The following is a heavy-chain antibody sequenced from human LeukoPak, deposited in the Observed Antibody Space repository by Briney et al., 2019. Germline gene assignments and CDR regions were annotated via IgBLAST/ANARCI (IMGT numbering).Heavy chain of an antibody. CDR2: VYFTGTT. Sequence: PSETLSLTCTVSGASINNDTHYWGWIRQPPGKGLEWIGYVYFTGTTYSPPSLKSRVSMSVDTSKSQFSLKLSSVTAADTAVYYCASLYCTSTRCLEYWGRGTLVTVSS. D-gene: IGHD2-8*01. CDR1: GASINNDTHY. J-gene: IGHJ4*02. V-gene: IGHV4-39*07. CDR3: ASLYCTSTRCLEY.